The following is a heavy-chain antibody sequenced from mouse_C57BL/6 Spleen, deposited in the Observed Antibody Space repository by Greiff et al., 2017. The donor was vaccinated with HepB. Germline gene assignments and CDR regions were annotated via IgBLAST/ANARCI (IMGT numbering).Heavy chain of an antibody. CDR1: GFTFSSYA. CDR2: ISSGGDYI. Sequence: EVNVVESGEGLVKPGGSLKLSCAASGFTFSSYAMSWVRQTPEKRLEWVAYISSGGDYIYYADTVKGRFTISRDNARNTLYLQMSSLKSEDTAMYYCTGDYDGRVFAYWGQGTLVTVSA. J-gene: IGHJ3*01. V-gene: IGHV5-9-1*02. D-gene: IGHD2-4*01. CDR3: TGDYDGRVFAY.